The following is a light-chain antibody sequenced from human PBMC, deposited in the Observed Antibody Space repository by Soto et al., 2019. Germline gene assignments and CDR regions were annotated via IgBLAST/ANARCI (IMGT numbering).Light chain of an antibody. V-gene: IGLV1-44*01. Sequence: QSVLTQPPSASGTPGPRVTISCSGSNSNIGRNTVNWYQQFPGTAPKLLIYKNDQRPSGVPDRFSGSKSGTSASLAISGLQSEDEADYYCAAWDGSLNGWVFGGGTKLTVL. CDR3: AAWDGSLNGWV. CDR1: NSNIGRNT. J-gene: IGLJ3*02. CDR2: KND.